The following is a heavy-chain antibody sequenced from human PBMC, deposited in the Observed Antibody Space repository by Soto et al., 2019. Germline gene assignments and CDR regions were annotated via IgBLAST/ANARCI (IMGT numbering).Heavy chain of an antibody. CDR1: GGSISSGDYY. V-gene: IGHV4-30-4*01. D-gene: IGHD2-15*01. J-gene: IGHJ6*02. Sequence: PSETLSLTCTVSGGSISSGDYYWSWIRQPPGKGLEWIGYIYYSWGTYYNPSLKRPVTISVDTSKKQFSLKLSSVTAADTAVYYCARNQYCRCNRCYSYYYYRMAVWGQGTTVTVSS. CDR3: ARNQYCRCNRCYSYYYYRMAV. CDR2: IYYSWGT.